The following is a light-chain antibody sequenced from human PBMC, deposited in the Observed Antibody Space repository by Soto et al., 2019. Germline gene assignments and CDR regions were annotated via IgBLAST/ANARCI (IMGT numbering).Light chain of an antibody. Sequence: QSVLTQPASVSGAAGQSITISCTGTSSDVGGYNYVSWYQHHPGKAPKLIIFDVSNRPSGVSNPFSGSKSGNTASLTISALQPEDEADYYCSSYTTSNTRQIVFGTGTKVTVL. CDR1: SSDVGGYNY. V-gene: IGLV2-14*03. J-gene: IGLJ1*01. CDR2: DVS. CDR3: SSYTTSNTRQIV.